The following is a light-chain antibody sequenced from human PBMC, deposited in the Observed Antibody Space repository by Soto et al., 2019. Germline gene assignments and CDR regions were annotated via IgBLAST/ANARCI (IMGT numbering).Light chain of an antibody. J-gene: IGKJ1*01. CDR2: LAS. CDR3: MQALQIHET. V-gene: IGKV2-28*01. Sequence: DIVMTQSPLSLPVTPGEPASISFRSNQSLLHSNGYNFLDWYLQKTGQPPQLLIYLASNRDSGVPDRFSGSGSGTDFTLKISSVEADDVGVYYCMQALQIHETFGQGTKVDIK. CDR1: QSLLHSNGYNF.